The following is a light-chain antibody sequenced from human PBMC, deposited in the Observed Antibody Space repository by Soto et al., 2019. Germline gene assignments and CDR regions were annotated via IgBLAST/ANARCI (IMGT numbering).Light chain of an antibody. CDR3: CSYAGSYTRV. Sequence: QSALTQPRSVSGSPGQSVTISCTGTSSDVGGYNYVSWYQQHPGKAPKLMIYDVSKRPSGVPDRFSGSKSGHTASLTISGLQAEDEADYHCCSYAGSYTRVFGGGTKLTVL. V-gene: IGLV2-11*01. J-gene: IGLJ2*01. CDR1: SSDVGGYNY. CDR2: DVS.